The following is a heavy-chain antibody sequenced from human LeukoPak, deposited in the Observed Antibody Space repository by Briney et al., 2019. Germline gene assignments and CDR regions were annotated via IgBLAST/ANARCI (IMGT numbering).Heavy chain of an antibody. D-gene: IGHD2/OR15-2a*01. CDR1: GFTFSSHW. V-gene: IGHV3-74*01. CDR2: ISINGSKT. Sequence: PGGSLRLSCTASGFTFSSHWMHWVRQTPEKGLVWVSRISINGSKTEYADNVKGRFTISRDNTKNTLYLEMTSLRVDDTAVYYCTRVNSDFLFDLWGQGTQVTVSS. J-gene: IGHJ5*02. CDR3: TRVNSDFLFDL.